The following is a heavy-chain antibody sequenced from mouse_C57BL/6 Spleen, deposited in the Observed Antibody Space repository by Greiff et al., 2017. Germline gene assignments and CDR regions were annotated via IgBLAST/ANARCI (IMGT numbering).Heavy chain of an antibody. CDR2: IYPGSGNT. V-gene: IGHV1-76*01. CDR1: GYTFTDYY. J-gene: IGHJ2*01. Sequence: QVQLQQSGAELVRPGASVKLSCKASGYTFTDYYINWVKQRPGQGLEWIARIYPGSGNTYYNEKFKGKATLTAEKSSSTAYMQLSSLTSEDSAVYFCARYWEEYFDYWGQGTTLTVSS. D-gene: IGHD4-1*01. CDR3: ARYWEEYFDY.